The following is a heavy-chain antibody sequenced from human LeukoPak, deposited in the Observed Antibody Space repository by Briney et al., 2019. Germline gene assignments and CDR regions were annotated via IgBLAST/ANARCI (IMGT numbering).Heavy chain of an antibody. J-gene: IGHJ6*03. CDR1: GYSISSGYY. CDR2: ISHSGST. V-gene: IGHV4-38-2*02. Sequence: SETLSLTCTVSGYSISSGYYWGWIRQPPGKGLEWIGSISHSGSTYYKRSLKSRITISADTYKNQFSLRLSSVTAADTAVYYCARQGGLWFGELLSASYYYYMDVWGKGTTVTISS. CDR3: ARQGGLWFGELLSASYYYYMDV. D-gene: IGHD3-10*01.